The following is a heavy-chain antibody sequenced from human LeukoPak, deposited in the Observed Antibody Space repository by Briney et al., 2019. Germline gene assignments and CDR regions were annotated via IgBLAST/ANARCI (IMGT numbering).Heavy chain of an antibody. D-gene: IGHD6-6*01. Sequence: SDTLSLTCSVSGGSISSLYWSWIRQPPGKGLEWIGYIYYTGSTNYNPSLNSRVAMFVDMSKNQFSLRLSSVTAADTAVYCCARHRAYSSSSPFDYWGQGTLVTVSS. CDR2: IYYTGST. CDR1: GGSISSLY. CDR3: ARHRAYSSSSPFDY. V-gene: IGHV4-59*08. J-gene: IGHJ4*02.